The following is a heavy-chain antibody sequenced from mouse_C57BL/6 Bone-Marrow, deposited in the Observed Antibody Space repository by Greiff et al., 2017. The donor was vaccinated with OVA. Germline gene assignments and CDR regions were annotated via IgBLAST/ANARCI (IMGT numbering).Heavy chain of an antibody. J-gene: IGHJ2*01. CDR3: ARGGGRDFDY. Sequence: HVQLQPPGAELVKPGASVKLSCKASGYTFTSYWMQWVKQRPGQGLEWIGEIDPSNGYTNYNQKFKGKATLTVDTSSSTAYMQLSSLTSEDSAVYYCARGGGRDFDYWGQGTTLTVSS. V-gene: IGHV1-50*01. CDR1: GYTFTSYW. CDR2: IDPSNGYT. D-gene: IGHD1-1*02.